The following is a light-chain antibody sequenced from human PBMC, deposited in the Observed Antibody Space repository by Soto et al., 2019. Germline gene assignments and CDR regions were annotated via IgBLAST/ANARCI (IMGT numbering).Light chain of an antibody. CDR3: AAWDDSLNGHV. J-gene: IGLJ1*01. V-gene: IGLV1-44*01. CDR2: SNN. CDR1: SSNIGSNA. Sequence: QSVLTQPPSASGTPGQRVTISCSGSSSNIGSNAVNWYQHLPGAAPKLLIHSNNQRPSGVPDRFSGSKSGTSASLAISELQSEDDADYYCAAWDDSLNGHVLGTGTKLTVL.